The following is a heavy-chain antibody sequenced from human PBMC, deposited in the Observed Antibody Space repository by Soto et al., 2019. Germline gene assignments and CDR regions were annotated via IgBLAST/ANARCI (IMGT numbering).Heavy chain of an antibody. CDR3: ARKLELRGSYYYYYDMDV. CDR1: GYTFTDYY. D-gene: IGHD1-7*01. J-gene: IGHJ6*02. Sequence: WASVKVSCKASGYTFTDYYMHWVRQAPGQGLEWMGWINPNSGGTNYAQKFQGRVTTTRDTSISTAYMELSRLRSDDTAVYYCARKLELRGSYYYYYDMDVWGQGTTVTVS. CDR2: INPNSGGT. V-gene: IGHV1-2*02.